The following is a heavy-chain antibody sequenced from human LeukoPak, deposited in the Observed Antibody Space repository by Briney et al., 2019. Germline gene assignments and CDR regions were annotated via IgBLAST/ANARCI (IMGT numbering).Heavy chain of an antibody. CDR3: ARVFFITMIVVVVIDY. CDR2: INPNSGGT. J-gene: IGHJ4*02. V-gene: IGHV1-2*04. D-gene: IGHD3-22*01. Sequence: GASVNVSCKASGYTFTGYYMHWVRQAPGQGLEWMGWINPNSGGTNYAQKFQGWVTMTRDTSISTAYMELSRLRSDDTAVYYCARVFFITMIVVVVIDYWGQGTLVTVSS. CDR1: GYTFTGYY.